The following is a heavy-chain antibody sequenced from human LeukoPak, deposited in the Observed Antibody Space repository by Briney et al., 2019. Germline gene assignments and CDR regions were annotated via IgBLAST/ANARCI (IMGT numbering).Heavy chain of an antibody. CDR1: GGAISSYY. CDR2: IYTSGST. Sequence: TSESLSLTCTVSGGAISSYYWSWIRQPAGRGVEWIGRIYTSGSTNNNTSLKSRVTMSVDTSKHQFSLKLSSVTAADTAVYYCARDGVLIWFGEGYYYGMDVWGQGNTVTVSS. V-gene: IGHV4-4*07. CDR3: ARDGVLIWFGEGYYYGMDV. D-gene: IGHD3-10*01. J-gene: IGHJ6*02.